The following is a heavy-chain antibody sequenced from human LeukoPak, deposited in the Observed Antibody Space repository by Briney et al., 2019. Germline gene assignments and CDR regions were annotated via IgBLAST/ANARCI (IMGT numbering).Heavy chain of an antibody. J-gene: IGHJ4*02. D-gene: IGHD5-24*01. CDR2: IIPIFGTA. V-gene: IGHV1-69*13. Sequence: SVKVSWKASGGTFSSYAISWVRQAPGQGLEWMGGIIPIFGTANYAQKFQGRVTITADESTSTAYMELSSLRSEDTAVYYCARRARDGYNWYYFDYWGQGTLVTVYS. CDR3: ARRARDGYNWYYFDY. CDR1: GGTFSSYA.